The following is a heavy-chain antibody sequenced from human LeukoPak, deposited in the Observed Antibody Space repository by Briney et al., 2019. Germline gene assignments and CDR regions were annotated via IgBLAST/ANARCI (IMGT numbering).Heavy chain of an antibody. CDR2: ISAYNGNT. CDR3: ARGGDSSGWYVFDY. CDR1: GYTLTELS. D-gene: IGHD6-19*01. J-gene: IGHJ4*02. V-gene: IGHV1-18*01. Sequence: ASVKVSCKVSGYTLTELSTHWVRQAPGKGLEWMGWISAYNGNTNYAQKLQGRVTMTTDTSTSTAYMDLRSLRSDDTAVYYCARGGDSSGWYVFDYWGQGTLVTVSS.